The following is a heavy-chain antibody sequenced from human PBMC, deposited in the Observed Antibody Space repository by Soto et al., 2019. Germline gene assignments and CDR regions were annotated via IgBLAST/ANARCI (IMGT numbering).Heavy chain of an antibody. Sequence: ASVKVSCKASGYTFSNYAIHWVRQAPGQRLEWMGWINAGSGNTKYSQKFQGRVTITRDTSASTAYMELSGLTSEDTAVYYCAGGGHLTGYFLLLDLWGQGALVTVCS. CDR1: GYTFSNYA. CDR3: AGGGHLTGYFLLLDL. CDR2: INAGSGNT. J-gene: IGHJ5*02. V-gene: IGHV1-3*01. D-gene: IGHD3-9*01.